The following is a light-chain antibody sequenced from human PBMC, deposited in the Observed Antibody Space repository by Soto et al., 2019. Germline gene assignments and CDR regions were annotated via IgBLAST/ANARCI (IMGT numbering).Light chain of an antibody. CDR1: QSIRSW. Sequence: DIQITQSPSTLSASVGDSVTITCRASQSIRSWLAWYQQKPGKAPKLLIYDASSLESGVPSRFSGSGSGTEFTLTISSLQPGDFATYYCQQYNSYWTFGQGTKVDIK. J-gene: IGKJ1*01. V-gene: IGKV1-5*01. CDR3: QQYNSYWT. CDR2: DAS.